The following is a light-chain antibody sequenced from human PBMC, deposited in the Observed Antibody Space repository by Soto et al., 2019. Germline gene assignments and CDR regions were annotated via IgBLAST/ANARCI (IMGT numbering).Light chain of an antibody. V-gene: IGLV2-8*01. CDR2: EVS. CDR3: SSYTSSSPYV. CDR1: SSDVGGYNY. J-gene: IGLJ1*01. Sequence: QSALTQPPSASGSPGQSVTISCTGTSSDVGGYNYVSWYQQHPGKAPKLMIYEVSKRPSGVPDRFSGSKSGNTASLTTSGLQAEDEADYYCSSYTSSSPYVFGTGTKVTVL.